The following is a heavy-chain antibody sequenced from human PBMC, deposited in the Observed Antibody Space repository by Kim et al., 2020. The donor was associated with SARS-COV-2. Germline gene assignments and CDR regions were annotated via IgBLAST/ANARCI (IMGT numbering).Heavy chain of an antibody. Sequence: GGSLRLSCAASGFTFTNAWMSWVRQAPGKGLEWVGSIKSNTGGGTTDYAAPVQGRFTISRDDSINTLYLQMNSLKAEDTAEYYGRTLQMATISPDYWGQGTLVTVSS. V-gene: IGHV3-15*01. CDR1: GFTFTNAW. CDR2: IKSNTGGGTT. CDR3: RTLQMATISPDY. D-gene: IGHD1-26*01. J-gene: IGHJ4*02.